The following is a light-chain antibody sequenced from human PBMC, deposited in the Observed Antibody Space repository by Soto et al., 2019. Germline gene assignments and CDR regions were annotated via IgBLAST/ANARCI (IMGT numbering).Light chain of an antibody. CDR1: SSDVGSYNL. J-gene: IGLJ1*01. CDR3: CSYAGGGTFYV. Sequence: QSVLTQPASVSGSPGQSITISCTGTSSDVGSYNLVSWYQQHPGKAPKPIIYEGSKRPSGVSNRFSGSKSGNTASLTISGLQAEDEADYYCCSYAGGGTFYVFGTGTKVTVL. CDR2: EGS. V-gene: IGLV2-23*03.